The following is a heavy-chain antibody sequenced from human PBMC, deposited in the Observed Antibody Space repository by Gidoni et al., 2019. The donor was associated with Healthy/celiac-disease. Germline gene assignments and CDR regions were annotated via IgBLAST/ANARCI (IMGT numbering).Heavy chain of an antibody. Sequence: QVTLRESGPALVKPTPTLTLTCTFSGFSLSTRGMCVSWIRQPPGQALEWLALIDWADDKYYSTSLKTRLTISKDTSKNQVVLTMTNMDPVDTATYYCARMHEERGAFDIWGQGTMVTVSS. V-gene: IGHV2-70*01. CDR2: IDWADDK. CDR1: GFSLSTRGMC. J-gene: IGHJ3*02. CDR3: ARMHEERGAFDI.